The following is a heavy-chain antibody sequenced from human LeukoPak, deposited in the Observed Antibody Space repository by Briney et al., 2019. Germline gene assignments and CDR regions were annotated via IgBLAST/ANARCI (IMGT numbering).Heavy chain of an antibody. CDR1: GFTFSSYS. D-gene: IGHD6-13*01. V-gene: IGHV3-21*01. Sequence: GGSLRLSCAASGFTFSSYSMNWVRQAPGKGLEWVSSISSSSSYIYYADSVKGRFTISRDNAKNSLYLQMNSLRAEDTAVYYCARDPQLAAAPYYFDYWGQGTLVTVSS. CDR3: ARDPQLAAAPYYFDY. CDR2: ISSSSSYI. J-gene: IGHJ4*02.